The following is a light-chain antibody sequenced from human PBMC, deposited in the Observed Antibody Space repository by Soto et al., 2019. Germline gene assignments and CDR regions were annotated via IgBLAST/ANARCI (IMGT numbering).Light chain of an antibody. CDR1: QGISNY. Sequence: ACVGEGETMTSGASQGISNYLAWYQQKSGKAPKLLIHAASTLQSGVPSRFGGSGSGTEFTLTISSLQPEDLATYYCQKVNSYPITFGQGTRLEIK. CDR2: AAS. V-gene: IGKV1-9*01. CDR3: QKVNSYPIT. J-gene: IGKJ5*01.